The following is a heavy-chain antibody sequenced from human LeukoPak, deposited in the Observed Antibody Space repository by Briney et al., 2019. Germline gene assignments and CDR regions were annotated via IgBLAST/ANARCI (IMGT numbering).Heavy chain of an antibody. CDR1: GFTFSSYA. J-gene: IGHJ6*03. V-gene: IGHV3-48*04. D-gene: IGHD1-26*01. CDR3: AKDQGANGYYYYYMDV. CDR2: ISLSSSTI. Sequence: GGSLRLSCAASGFTFSSYAMNWVRQAPGKGLEWISYISLSSSTIYYADSVKGRFTISRDNAKNSLYLQMNSLRAEDTAVYYCAKDQGANGYYYYYMDVWGKGTTVTVSS.